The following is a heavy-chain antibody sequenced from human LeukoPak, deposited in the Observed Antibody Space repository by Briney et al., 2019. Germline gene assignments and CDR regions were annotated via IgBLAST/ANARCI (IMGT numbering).Heavy chain of an antibody. J-gene: IGHJ5*02. V-gene: IGHV1-69*13. CDR1: GGTFSSYA. CDR3: ARDSGYSSSSSIWWFDR. CDR2: IIPIFGTA. Sequence: GASVKVSCKASGGTFSSYAISWVRQAPGQGLEWMGGIIPIFGTANYAQKFQGRVTITADESTSTAYMELSSLRSEDTAVYYCARDSGYSSSSSIWWFDRWGQGTLVSVSS. D-gene: IGHD6-6*01.